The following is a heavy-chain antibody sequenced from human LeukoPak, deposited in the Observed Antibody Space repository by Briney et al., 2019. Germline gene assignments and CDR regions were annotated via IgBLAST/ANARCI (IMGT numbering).Heavy chain of an antibody. CDR2: ISGSGDST. CDR1: GFTFSSYA. V-gene: IGHV3-23*01. D-gene: IGHD4-23*01. J-gene: IGHJ4*02. Sequence: GGSLRLSCAASGFTFSSYAMSWVRQAPGKGLEWVSVISGSGDSTYYGDSVKGRFTISRDNSKNTLYLQMNSLRAEDRAVYYCAKDLIAFDYGGNSGGYWGQGTLVTVSS. CDR3: AKDLIAFDYGGNSGGY.